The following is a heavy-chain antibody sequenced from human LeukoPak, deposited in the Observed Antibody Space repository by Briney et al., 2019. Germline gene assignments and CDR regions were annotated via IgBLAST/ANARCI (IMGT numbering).Heavy chain of an antibody. Sequence: AGGSLRLSCAASGITFSSYAMNWVRQPPGKGLEWVSGISASESTTYYADSVKGRFTISRDNAKNSLYLQMNSLRAEDTAVYYCATITTIVVVIGNYYYYMDVWGKGTTVTVSS. V-gene: IGHV3-23*01. J-gene: IGHJ6*03. D-gene: IGHD3-22*01. CDR2: ISASESTT. CDR3: ATITTIVVVIGNYYYYMDV. CDR1: GITFSSYA.